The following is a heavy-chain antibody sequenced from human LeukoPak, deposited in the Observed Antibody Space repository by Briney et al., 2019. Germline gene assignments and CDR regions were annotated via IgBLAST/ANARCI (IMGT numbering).Heavy chain of an antibody. CDR3: ARGSSGYYSPGWDI. V-gene: IGHV3-48*01. CDR1: GFTFSSYS. J-gene: IGHJ3*02. Sequence: GGSLRLSCAASGFTFSSYSMNWVRQAPGKGLEWVSYISSSSSTIYYADSVKGRFTISRDNAKNSLYLQMNSLRAEDTAVYYCARGSSGYYSPGWDIWGQGTMVTVSP. D-gene: IGHD3-22*01. CDR2: ISSSSSTI.